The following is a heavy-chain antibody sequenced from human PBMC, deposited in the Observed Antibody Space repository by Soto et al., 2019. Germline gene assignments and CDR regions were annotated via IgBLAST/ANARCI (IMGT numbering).Heavy chain of an antibody. CDR2: FDPEDGET. V-gene: IGHV1-24*01. D-gene: IGHD3-3*01. CDR3: ATHRSGRFLDCLPAGSLGY. J-gene: IGHJ4*02. CDR1: GYTLTDLS. Sequence: QVQLVQSGAEVKKPGASVKVSCKVSGYTLTDLSMQWVRQAPGKGLEWMGGFDPEDGETIYAQKFQGRVTMTEDTATDPADMELSSLRSDDTAVYYCATHRSGRFLDCLPAGSLGYWGQGTPVTVSS.